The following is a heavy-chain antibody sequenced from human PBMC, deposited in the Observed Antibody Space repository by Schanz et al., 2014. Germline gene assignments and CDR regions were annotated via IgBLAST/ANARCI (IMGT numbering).Heavy chain of an antibody. V-gene: IGHV1-2*06. CDR1: GYTFTDYY. Sequence: QVQLVQSGAEVKKPGASVKISCKASGYTFTDYYMYWVRQAPGQGLEWMGRINPNSGGTNYGQKFQGRVTMTRDTSISTDCMKLGRLRSDDTAVYYCARDYYDILTGYPYDAFDIWGQGTMVTVSS. CDR2: INPNSGGT. J-gene: IGHJ3*02. D-gene: IGHD3-9*01. CDR3: ARDYYDILTGYPYDAFDI.